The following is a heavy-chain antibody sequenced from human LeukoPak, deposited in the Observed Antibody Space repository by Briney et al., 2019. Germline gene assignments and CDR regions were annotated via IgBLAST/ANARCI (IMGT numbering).Heavy chain of an antibody. CDR2: ISAYNGNT. Sequence: GASVKVSCKASGYTFTSYGISWVRQAPGQGLEWMGWISAYNGNTNYAQKLQGRVTMTTGTSTSTAYMELRSLRSDDTAVYYCARDSYDHAAYYYYYGMDVWGQGTTVTVSS. J-gene: IGHJ6*02. CDR1: GYTFTSYG. V-gene: IGHV1-18*01. D-gene: IGHD5-12*01. CDR3: ARDSYDHAAYYYYYGMDV.